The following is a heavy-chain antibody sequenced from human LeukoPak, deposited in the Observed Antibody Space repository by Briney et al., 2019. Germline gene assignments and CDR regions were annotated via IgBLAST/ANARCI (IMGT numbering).Heavy chain of an antibody. J-gene: IGHJ4*02. Sequence: PSETLSLTCAVNGGSFSGYYWTWIRQPPGKGLEWIGEINHSGRTKCTPSLESRVTISGDTSKKQFSLKLSYVTAAGTAVYYCARGPPYDYDSSGYYRFDYWGQGTLVTVSS. CDR2: INHSGRT. CDR1: GGSFSGYY. D-gene: IGHD3-22*01. V-gene: IGHV4-34*01. CDR3: ARGPPYDYDSSGYYRFDY.